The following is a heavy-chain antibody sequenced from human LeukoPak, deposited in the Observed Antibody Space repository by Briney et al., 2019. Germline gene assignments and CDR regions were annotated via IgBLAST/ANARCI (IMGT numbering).Heavy chain of an antibody. V-gene: IGHV3-43*02. CDR1: GFTFDDYA. CDR2: ISGDGGST. J-gene: IGHJ6*03. D-gene: IGHD5-18*01. CDR3: AKAATAMAHYYYYYMDV. Sequence: GASLRLSCAASGFTFDDYAMHWVRQAPGKGLEWVSLISGDGGSTYYADSVKGRFTISRDNSKNSLYLQMNSLRTEDTALYYCAKAATAMAHYYYYYMDVWGKGTTVTVSS.